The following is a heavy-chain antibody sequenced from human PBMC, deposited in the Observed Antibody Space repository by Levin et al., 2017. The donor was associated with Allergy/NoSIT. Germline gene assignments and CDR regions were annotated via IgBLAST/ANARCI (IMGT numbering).Heavy chain of an antibody. V-gene: IGHV3-23*01. CDR1: GFTFSSYA. D-gene: IGHD6-13*01. CDR2: ISGSGGST. CDR3: AKGAESSSWYGWFDP. J-gene: IGHJ5*02. Sequence: GGSLRLSCAASGFTFSSYAMSWVRQAPGKGLEWVSAISGSGGSTYYADSVKGRFTISRDNTKNTLYLQMNSLRAEDTAVYYCAKGAESSSWYGWFDPWGQGTLVTVAS.